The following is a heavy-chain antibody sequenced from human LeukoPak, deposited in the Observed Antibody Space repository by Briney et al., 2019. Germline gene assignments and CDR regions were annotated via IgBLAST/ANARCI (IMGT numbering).Heavy chain of an antibody. CDR3: ASRIQLWTNPQNYYYGMDV. CDR1: GGPISSYY. D-gene: IGHD5-18*01. CDR2: IYYSGST. J-gene: IGHJ6*02. Sequence: SETLSLTCTVSGGPISSYYWSWIRQPPGKGLEWIGYIYYSGSTNYNPSLKSRVTISVDTSKNQFSLKLSSVTAADTAVYYCASRIQLWTNPQNYYYGMDVWGQGTTVTVSS. V-gene: IGHV4-59*08.